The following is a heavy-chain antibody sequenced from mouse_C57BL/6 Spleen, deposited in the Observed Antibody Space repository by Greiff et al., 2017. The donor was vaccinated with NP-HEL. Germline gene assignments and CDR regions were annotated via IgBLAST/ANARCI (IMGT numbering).Heavy chain of an antibody. CDR2: INYDGSST. J-gene: IGHJ2*01. CDR1: GFTFSDYY. V-gene: IGHV5-16*01. CDR3: ARGGLDFDY. Sequence: EVQVVESEGGLVQPGSSMKLSCTASGFTFSDYYMAWVRQVPEKGLEWVANINYDGSSTYYLDSLKSRFIISRDNAKNILYLQMSSLKSEDTATYYCARGGLDFDYWGQGTTLTVSS.